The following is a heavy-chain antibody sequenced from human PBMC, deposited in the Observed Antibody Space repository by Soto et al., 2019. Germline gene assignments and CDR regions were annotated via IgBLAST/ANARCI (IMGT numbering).Heavy chain of an antibody. CDR3: ARDPHPATMGDAFDI. D-gene: IGHD2-2*01. J-gene: IGHJ3*02. V-gene: IGHV3-66*01. CDR1: GFTVSTNY. Sequence: EVQLVESGGGLVQPGGSLGLSCAASGFTVSTNYMNWVRQAPGKGLEWVSVLYTGGSTHYAASVKGRFTISRDNSKNTLYLQMNSLRAEDTAVYYCARDPHPATMGDAFDIWGQGTTVTVSS. CDR2: LYTGGST.